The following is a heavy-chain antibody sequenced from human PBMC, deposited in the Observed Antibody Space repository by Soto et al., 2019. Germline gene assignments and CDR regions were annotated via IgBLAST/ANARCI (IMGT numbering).Heavy chain of an antibody. CDR2: IYSNGNT. J-gene: IGHJ6*02. D-gene: IGHD5-18*01. V-gene: IGHV3-53*01. CDR3: ARHHNMTHNYGSFYYYCMDV. Sequence: GGSLRLCCAVSGFTVSDNYMSWVRQAPGKGLEWVSIIYSNGNTYYADSVQGRFTISKDNSKNTLYLEMDSLRAEDTAVYYCARHHNMTHNYGSFYYYCMDVWGQGTTVTVSS. CDR1: GFTVSDNY.